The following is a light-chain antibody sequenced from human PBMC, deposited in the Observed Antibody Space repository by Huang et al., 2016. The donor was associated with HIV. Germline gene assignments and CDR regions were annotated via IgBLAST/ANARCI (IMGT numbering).Light chain of an antibody. CDR2: GAS. Sequence: IQLTQSPPSVSASVGDSVTFTCRASQDITTFLAWYQQKPGNAPQLLIAGASTLQNEVPSRCRGSGSGTDFTLTISSLQPEDSATYYCQQLTTYPITFGPGTRLEIK. CDR1: QDITTF. V-gene: IGKV1-9*01. CDR3: QQLTTYPIT. J-gene: IGKJ5*01.